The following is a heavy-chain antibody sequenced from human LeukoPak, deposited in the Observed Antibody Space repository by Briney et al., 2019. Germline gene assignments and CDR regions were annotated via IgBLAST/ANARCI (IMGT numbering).Heavy chain of an antibody. J-gene: IGHJ4*02. Sequence: GGSLRLSCAASGFTVSSNYMSWVRQAPGRGLEWVSVIYSGGSTYYADSVKGRFTISRDNSKNTLYLQMNSLRAEDTAVYYCARRHYFGFLDSWGQGTLVTVSS. CDR3: ARRHYFGFLDS. D-gene: IGHD3-10*01. CDR1: GFTVSSNY. V-gene: IGHV3-66*01. CDR2: IYSGGST.